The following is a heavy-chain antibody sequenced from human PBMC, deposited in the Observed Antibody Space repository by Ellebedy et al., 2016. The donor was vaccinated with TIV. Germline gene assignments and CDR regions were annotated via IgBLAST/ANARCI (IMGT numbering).Heavy chain of an antibody. V-gene: IGHV3-66*01. Sequence: PGGSLRLSCAASGFTVRSNYMSWVRQAPGKGLAWVSVIYSGGATSYADSVKGRFTISRDNSKNTLYLQMNSLRVEETAVYYCARKYIYGFDWGQGTLVTVSS. CDR3: ARKYIYGFD. CDR2: IYSGGAT. J-gene: IGHJ4*02. CDR1: GFTVRSNY. D-gene: IGHD5-18*01.